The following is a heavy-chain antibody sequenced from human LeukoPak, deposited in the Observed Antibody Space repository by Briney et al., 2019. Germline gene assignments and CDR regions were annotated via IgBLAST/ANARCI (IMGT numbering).Heavy chain of an antibody. CDR3: AKDVSRSTSYYES. Sequence: GGSLRLSCAASGFTFSSYEMNWVRQAPGKGLEWVSAISGSGGSTYYADSVKGRFTISRDNSKNTLYLQMNSLRAEDTAVYYCAKDVSRSTSYYESWGQGTLVTVSS. J-gene: IGHJ4*02. CDR2: ISGSGGST. V-gene: IGHV3-23*01. D-gene: IGHD2-2*01. CDR1: GFTFSSYE.